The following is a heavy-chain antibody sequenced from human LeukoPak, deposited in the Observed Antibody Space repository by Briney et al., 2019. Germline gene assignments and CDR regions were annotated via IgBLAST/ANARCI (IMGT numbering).Heavy chain of an antibody. D-gene: IGHD3-3*01. CDR2: IYYSGST. CDR1: GGSISSSSYY. Sequence: KPSETLSLTCTVSGGSISSSSYYWGWIRQPPGKGLEWIGNIYYSGSTYYNPSLTSRVTISVDTSKNQFSLKLSSVTAADTAVYYCARGVLNGFSYFDYWGQGTLVTVSS. CDR3: ARGVLNGFSYFDY. V-gene: IGHV4-39*07. J-gene: IGHJ4*02.